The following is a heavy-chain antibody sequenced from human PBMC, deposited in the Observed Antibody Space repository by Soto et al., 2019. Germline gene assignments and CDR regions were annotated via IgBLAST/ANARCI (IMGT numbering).Heavy chain of an antibody. CDR2: INAGNGNT. D-gene: IGHD3-22*01. CDR3: ARFASGYYHVWFDP. Sequence: GASVKVSCKASGYTFTSYAMHWVRQAPGQRLEWMGWINAGNGNTKYSQKLQGRVTMTTDTSTSTAYMELRSLRSDDTAVYYCARFASGYYHVWFDPWGQGTLVTVSS. V-gene: IGHV1-3*01. J-gene: IGHJ5*02. CDR1: GYTFTSYA.